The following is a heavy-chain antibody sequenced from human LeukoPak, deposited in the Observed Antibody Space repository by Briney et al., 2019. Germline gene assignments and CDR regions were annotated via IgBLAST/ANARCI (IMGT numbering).Heavy chain of an antibody. CDR3: ARVGGDYYDSSGYPV. CDR2: MNPNSGNT. CDR1: GYTFTSYD. D-gene: IGHD3-22*01. Sequence: ASVKVSCKASGYTFTSYDINWVRQATGQGLEWMGWMNPNSGNTGYAQKFQGRVTMTRNTSISTAYMELSSLRSEDTAVYYCARVGGDYYDSSGYPVWGQGTLVTVSS. V-gene: IGHV1-8*01. J-gene: IGHJ4*02.